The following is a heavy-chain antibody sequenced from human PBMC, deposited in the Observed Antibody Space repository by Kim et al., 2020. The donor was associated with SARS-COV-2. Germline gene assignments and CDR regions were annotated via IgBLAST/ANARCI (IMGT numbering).Heavy chain of an antibody. J-gene: IGHJ5*02. V-gene: IGHV4-61*02. Sequence: SHKSRVTISVDTSKNQFSLELSSVTAADTAVYYWARVGSSNTGLFNWFDPWGQGTLVTVSS. D-gene: IGHD6-13*01. CDR3: ARVGSSNTGLFNWFDP.